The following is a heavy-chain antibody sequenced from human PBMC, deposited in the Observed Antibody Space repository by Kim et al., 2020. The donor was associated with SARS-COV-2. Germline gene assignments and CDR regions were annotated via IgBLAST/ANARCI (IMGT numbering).Heavy chain of an antibody. D-gene: IGHD3-22*01. Sequence: GGSLRLSCAASGFTFSSYAMHWVRQAPGKGLEYVSAISSNGGSTYYANSVKGRFTISRDNSKNTLYLQMGSLRAEDMAVYYCARECRRRGETYYYDSSGCIDYWGQGTLVTVSS. CDR2: ISSNGGST. CDR1: GFTFSSYA. V-gene: IGHV3-64*01. CDR3: ARECRRRGETYYYDSSGCIDY. J-gene: IGHJ4*02.